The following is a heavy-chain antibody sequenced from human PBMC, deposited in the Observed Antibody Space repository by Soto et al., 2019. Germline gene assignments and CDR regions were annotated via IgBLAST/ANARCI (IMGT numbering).Heavy chain of an antibody. CDR2: ISSSGSTI. J-gene: IGHJ6*03. Sequence: GGSLRLSCAASGFTFSSYEMNWVRQAPGKGLEWVSYISSSGSTIYYADSVKGRFTISRDNAKNSLYLQMNSLRAEDTAVYYCARRASRLGIYYYYYMDVWGKGTTVTVSS. V-gene: IGHV3-48*03. CDR3: ARRASRLGIYYYYYMDV. D-gene: IGHD7-27*01. CDR1: GFTFSSYE.